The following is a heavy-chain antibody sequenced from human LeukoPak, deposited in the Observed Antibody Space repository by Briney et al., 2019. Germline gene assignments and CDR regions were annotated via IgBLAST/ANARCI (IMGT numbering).Heavy chain of an antibody. CDR1: GGSISSGGYY. CDR3: ARYSHVEAFDI. J-gene: IGHJ3*02. Sequence: PSETLSLTCTVSGGSISSGGYYWSWIRQHPGKGLEWIGYIYYSGSTYYNPSLKSRVTISVDTSRNQFSLKLSSVTAADTAVYYCARYSHVEAFDIWGQGTMVTVSS. V-gene: IGHV4-31*03. CDR2: IYYSGST. D-gene: IGHD5-18*01.